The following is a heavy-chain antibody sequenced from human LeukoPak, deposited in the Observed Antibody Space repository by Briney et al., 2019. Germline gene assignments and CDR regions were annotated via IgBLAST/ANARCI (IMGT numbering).Heavy chain of an antibody. CDR2: IKSDGSIT. V-gene: IGHV3-74*01. J-gene: IGHJ4*02. CDR1: GVTFSSYW. CDR3: ARVTLVRGVIPHFDY. Sequence: GGSLRLSCAASGVTFSSYWMHCVRQAPGKGLVLVSRIKSDGSITRYADSVKGRFTMSRENAENTLFLQMNSLRAEDTAVYYCARVTLVRGVIPHFDYWGQGTLVTVSS. D-gene: IGHD3-10*01.